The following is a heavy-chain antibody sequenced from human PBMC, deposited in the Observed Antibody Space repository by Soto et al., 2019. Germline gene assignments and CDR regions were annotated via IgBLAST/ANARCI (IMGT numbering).Heavy chain of an antibody. CDR1: GFTFRTYA. CDR2: ISYDGTNK. V-gene: IGHV3-30-3*01. Sequence: QVLLVESGGGVVQPGRSLRLSCEASGFTFRTYAMHWVRQAPGKGLEWVAVISYDGTNKYYADSVRGRFTISRDNSKNSLYLQLNTLSPEDTAVYYCARGDICCDSWTGLQAYWGQGTLVTVSS. CDR3: ARGDICCDSWTGLQAY. D-gene: IGHD3-3*01. J-gene: IGHJ4*02.